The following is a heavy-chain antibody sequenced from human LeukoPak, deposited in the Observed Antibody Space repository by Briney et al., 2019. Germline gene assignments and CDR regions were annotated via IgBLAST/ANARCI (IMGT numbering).Heavy chain of an antibody. CDR3: ARGYCYGSGSPLDY. CDR1: GFTFSSYD. Sequence: GGSLRLSCAASGFTFSSYDMHWVRQATGKGLEWVSAIGTAGDTYYPGSVKGRFTISRENAKNSLYLQMNSLRAGDTAVYYCARGYCYGSGSPLDYWGQGTPATVSS. V-gene: IGHV3-13*01. CDR2: IGTAGDT. J-gene: IGHJ4*02. D-gene: IGHD3-10*01.